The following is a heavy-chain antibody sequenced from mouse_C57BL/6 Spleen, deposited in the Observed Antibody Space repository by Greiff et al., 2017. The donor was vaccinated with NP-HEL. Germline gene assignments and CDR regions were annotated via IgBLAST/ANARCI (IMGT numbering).Heavy chain of an antibody. CDR1: GYTFTSYW. Sequence: QVQLQQPGTELVKPRASVKLSCKASGYTFTSYWMHWVKQRPGQGLEWIGNINPSNGGTNYNEKFKSKATLTVDKSSSTAYMQLSSLTSEDSAVYYCARSLITTVVPFAYWGQGTLVTVSA. CDR2: INPSNGGT. V-gene: IGHV1-53*01. CDR3: ARSLITTVVPFAY. J-gene: IGHJ3*01. D-gene: IGHD1-1*01.